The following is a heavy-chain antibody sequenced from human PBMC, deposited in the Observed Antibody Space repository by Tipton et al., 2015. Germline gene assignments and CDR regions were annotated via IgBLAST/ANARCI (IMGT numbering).Heavy chain of an antibody. CDR3: AKEGILCCVNWFDP. Sequence: GSLRLSCEASGFTFSSYWMHWVRQAPGKGLVWVSRITADGSGTGYADSVQGRFTISRDNARNTPYLQMNSLRAEDTAVYYCAKEGILCCVNWFDPWGQGTLVTVST. CDR2: ITADGSGT. CDR1: GFTFSSYW. D-gene: IGHD2-8*02. V-gene: IGHV3-74*01. J-gene: IGHJ5*02.